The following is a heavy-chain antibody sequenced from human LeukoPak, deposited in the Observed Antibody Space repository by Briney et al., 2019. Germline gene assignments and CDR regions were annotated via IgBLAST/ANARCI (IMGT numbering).Heavy chain of an antibody. CDR3: AKGSRLREGGSYRF. D-gene: IGHD3-16*02. CDR1: VGILSSYA. Sequence: PKASVKVSCKASVGILSSYAINWVRQAPGQGLEWMGRIIPIFGSSNYAQKFQGRVTITADKSTRTAYLELSSLRSEDTALYYCAKGSRLREGGSYRFWGLGTLVTVSS. CDR2: IIPIFGSS. J-gene: IGHJ4*02. V-gene: IGHV1-69*06.